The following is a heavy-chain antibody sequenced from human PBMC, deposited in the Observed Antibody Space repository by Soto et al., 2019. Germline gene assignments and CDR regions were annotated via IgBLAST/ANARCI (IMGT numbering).Heavy chain of an antibody. D-gene: IGHD2-2*01. CDR1: GYTFSSYA. Sequence: GGSLRLSCAASGYTFSSYAMHWVRQAPGKGLEWVAVISYDGSNKYYADSVKGRFTISRDNSKNTLYLQMNSLRAEDTAVYYCARDRRYCSSTSCYEVGYYYYGMDVWGQGTTVTVSS. V-gene: IGHV3-30-3*01. CDR3: ARDRRYCSSTSCYEVGYYYYGMDV. CDR2: ISYDGSNK. J-gene: IGHJ6*02.